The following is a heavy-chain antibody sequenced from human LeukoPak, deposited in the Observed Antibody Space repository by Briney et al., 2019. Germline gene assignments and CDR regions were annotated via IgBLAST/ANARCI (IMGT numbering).Heavy chain of an antibody. D-gene: IGHD6-13*01. J-gene: IGHJ5*02. CDR3: ARKRRGSSSSGVNWFDP. CDR2: IYTSGST. V-gene: IGHV4-61*02. CDR1: GGSISSGSYY. Sequence: TLSLTCTVSGGSISSGSYYWSWIRQPAGKGLEWIGRIYTSGSTNYNPSLKSRVTISVDTSKNQFSLKLSSVTAPDTAVYYCARKRRGSSSSGVNWFDPGGQGPLVTVSS.